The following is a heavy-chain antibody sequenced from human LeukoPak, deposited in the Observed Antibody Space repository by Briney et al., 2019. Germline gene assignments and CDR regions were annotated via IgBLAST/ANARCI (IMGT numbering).Heavy chain of an antibody. D-gene: IGHD3-9*01. Sequence: ASVKVSCNASGYTFTSYDINWVRQATGQGLEWMGWMNPNSGNTGYAQKFQGRVTMTRNTSISTAYMELSSLRSEDTAVYYCAREELRYFDWSYYYYIDVWGKGTTVTVSS. CDR3: AREELRYFDWSYYYYIDV. J-gene: IGHJ6*03. CDR1: GYTFTSYD. V-gene: IGHV1-8*01. CDR2: MNPNSGNT.